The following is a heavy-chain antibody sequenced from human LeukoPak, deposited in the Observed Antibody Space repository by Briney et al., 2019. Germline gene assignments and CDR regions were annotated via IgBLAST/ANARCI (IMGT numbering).Heavy chain of an antibody. CDR3: ARVYGSGSYYFPFEY. CDR1: GGTFSSYA. D-gene: IGHD3-10*01. Sequence: SVKVSCKASGGTFSSYAISWVRQAPGQGLEWMGGIIPTFGTANYAQKFQGRVTITADESTSTAYMELSSLRSEDTAVYYCARVYGSGSYYFPFEYWGQGTLVTVSS. J-gene: IGHJ4*02. V-gene: IGHV1-69*13. CDR2: IIPTFGTA.